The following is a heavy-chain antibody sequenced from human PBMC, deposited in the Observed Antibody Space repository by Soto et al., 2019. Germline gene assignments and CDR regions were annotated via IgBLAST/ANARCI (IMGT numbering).Heavy chain of an antibody. Sequence: GGSLRLSCATSGFTFSNFDMHWVRQVPGKGLEWVSAIGAARDPYYLGSVKGRFTISRENAKNSVYPQMNDLRAGDSAVYYCARAYTGRLPRRADYYYAMDVWGQGTTVTVSS. V-gene: IGHV3-13*05. CDR3: ARAYTGRLPRRADYYYAMDV. J-gene: IGHJ6*02. CDR1: GFTFSNFD. D-gene: IGHD2-2*02. CDR2: IGAARDP.